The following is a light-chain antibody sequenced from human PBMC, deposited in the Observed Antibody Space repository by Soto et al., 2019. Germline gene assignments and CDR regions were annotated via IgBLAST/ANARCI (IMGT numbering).Light chain of an antibody. CDR1: TSNIGSNI. V-gene: IGLV1-44*01. CDR2: SSN. J-gene: IGLJ2*01. CDR3: GGWDDSLSGPV. Sequence: QSALTQPPSASGTPGQRVTISCSGSTSNIGSNIINWYQQIPGTAPKLLIHSSNQRPSGVPDRFSGSKSGTSASLAISGLQSEDEADYYCGGWDDSLSGPVFGGGTKVTVL.